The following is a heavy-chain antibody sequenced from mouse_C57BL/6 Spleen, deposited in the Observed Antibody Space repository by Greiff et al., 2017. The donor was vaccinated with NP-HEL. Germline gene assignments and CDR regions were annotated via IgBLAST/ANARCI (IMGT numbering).Heavy chain of an antibody. CDR3: AREWYYGSRGYFDV. J-gene: IGHJ1*03. CDR1: GYAFSSYW. V-gene: IGHV1-80*01. D-gene: IGHD1-1*01. CDR2: IYPGDGDT. Sequence: QVQLKESGAELVKPGASVKISCKASGYAFSSYWMNWVKQRPGKGLEWIGQIYPGDGDTNYNGKFKGKATLTADKSSSTAYMQLSSLTSEDSAVYFCAREWYYGSRGYFDVWGTGTTVTVSS.